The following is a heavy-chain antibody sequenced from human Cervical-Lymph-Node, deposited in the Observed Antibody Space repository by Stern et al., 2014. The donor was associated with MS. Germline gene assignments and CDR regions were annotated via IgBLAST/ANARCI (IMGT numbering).Heavy chain of an antibody. D-gene: IGHD2-8*02. V-gene: IGHV3-20*02. CDR1: GYIFDDYG. J-gene: IGHJ6*02. Sequence: EVQLVESGGGVERPGGSLRLSFAASGYIFDDYGIGWVRPIPGKGPEWVSAINYNGGSTDYAASVKGRFTISRDSAKKSLYLRMNSLRVEDTAVYHCARAFCTGGVCYSFPFYGMDVWGQGTTVTVSS. CDR3: ARAFCTGGVCYSFPFYGMDV. CDR2: INYNGGST.